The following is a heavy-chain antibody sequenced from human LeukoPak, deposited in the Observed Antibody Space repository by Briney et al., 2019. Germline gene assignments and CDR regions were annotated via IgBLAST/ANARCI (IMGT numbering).Heavy chain of an antibody. CDR1: GFTFSDYY. CDR2: ISSSGSTI. J-gene: IGHJ4*02. D-gene: IGHD4/OR15-4a*01. Sequence: PGGSLRLSCAASGFTFSDYYMSWLRQAPGKGLEWVSYISSSGSTIYYADSVKGRFTISRDNAKNSLYLQMNSLRAEDTAVYYCARDRRRTIWLDYWGQGTLVTVSS. CDR3: ARDRRRTIWLDY. V-gene: IGHV3-11*04.